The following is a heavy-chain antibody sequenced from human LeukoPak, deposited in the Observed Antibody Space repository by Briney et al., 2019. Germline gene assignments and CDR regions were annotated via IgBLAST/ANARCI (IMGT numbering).Heavy chain of an antibody. Sequence: PGGSLRISCAASGFTSSNYWMSWVRQAPGKGLEWVANIKQDGSEKYYVDSAKGRFTISRDNAKNSLYLQMNSLRAEDTAVYYCARDRGSSGWYEFDYWGQGTLVTVSS. CDR2: IKQDGSEK. CDR1: GFTSSNYW. V-gene: IGHV3-7*01. J-gene: IGHJ4*02. CDR3: ARDRGSSGWYEFDY. D-gene: IGHD6-19*01.